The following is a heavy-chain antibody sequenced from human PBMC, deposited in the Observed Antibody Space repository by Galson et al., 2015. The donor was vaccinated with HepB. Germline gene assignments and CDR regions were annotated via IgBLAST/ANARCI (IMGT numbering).Heavy chain of an antibody. V-gene: IGHV3-7*03. CDR1: GFTFSSYW. Sequence: SLRLSCAASGFTFSSYWMSWVRQAPGKGLEWVANIKQDGSEKYYVDSVKGRFTISRDNAKNSLYLQMNSLRAEDTAVYYCARGPRRGPAGYFDYWGQGTLVTVSS. D-gene: IGHD3-10*01. CDR3: ARGPRRGPAGYFDY. CDR2: IKQDGSEK. J-gene: IGHJ4*02.